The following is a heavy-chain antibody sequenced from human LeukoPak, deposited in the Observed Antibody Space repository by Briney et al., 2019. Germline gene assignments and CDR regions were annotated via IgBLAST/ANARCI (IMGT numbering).Heavy chain of an antibody. Sequence: GGSLRLSCAASGFTFSSYGMSWVRQAPGKGLEWVSAISGSGGSTYYADSVKGRFTISRDNSKNTLYLQMNSLRAEDTAVYYCAKCESGGSCTDYWGQGTLVTVSS. CDR3: AKCESGGSCTDY. CDR2: ISGSGGST. J-gene: IGHJ4*02. CDR1: GFTFSSYG. D-gene: IGHD2-15*01. V-gene: IGHV3-23*01.